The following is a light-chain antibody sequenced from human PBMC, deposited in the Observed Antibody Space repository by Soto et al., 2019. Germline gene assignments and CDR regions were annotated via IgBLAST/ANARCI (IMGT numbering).Light chain of an antibody. J-gene: IGLJ2*01. CDR1: SSDVGGYNY. CDR2: EVT. Sequence: QSALTQPPSASGSPGQSVTISCTGTSSDVGGYNYVSWYQQHPGKVPKLMIYEVTKRPSGVPDRFSGSKSGNTASLTVSGLQAEDEDDYYCSSSTGNYIVVLGGGTKLTVL. CDR3: SSSTGNYIVV. V-gene: IGLV2-8*01.